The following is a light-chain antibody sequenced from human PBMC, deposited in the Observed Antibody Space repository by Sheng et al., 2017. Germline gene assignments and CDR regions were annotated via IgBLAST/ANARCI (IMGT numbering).Light chain of an antibody. CDR3: QQYDTLPYT. CDR1: GHYQL. CDR2: DAS. V-gene: IGKV1-33*01. Sequence: DIQMTQSPSSILHHLPGESGHYQLFKLVSAETRESPKLLIYDASNLETRVPSRFSGSGSGTDYTFTISSLQAEDIGTFYCQQYDTLPYTFGQGTKLEI. J-gene: IGKJ2*01.